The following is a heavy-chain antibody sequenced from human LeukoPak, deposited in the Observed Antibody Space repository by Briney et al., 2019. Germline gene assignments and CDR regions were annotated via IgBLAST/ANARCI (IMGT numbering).Heavy chain of an antibody. J-gene: IGHJ3*02. Sequence: GGSLRLSCAVSGFTVSSNYMSWVRQAPGKGLEWVSVIYSGGSTYYADSVKGRFTISRDNSKSTLYLQMNSLRAEDTAVYYCARDSRDAFDIWGQGTMVTVSS. V-gene: IGHV3-66*01. CDR3: ARDSRDAFDI. D-gene: IGHD2-2*01. CDR2: IYSGGST. CDR1: GFTVSSNY.